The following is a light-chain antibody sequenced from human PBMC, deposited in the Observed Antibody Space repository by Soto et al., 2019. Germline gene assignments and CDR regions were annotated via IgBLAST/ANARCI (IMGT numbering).Light chain of an antibody. CDR2: DTS. CDR3: QPYSNWPLT. V-gene: IGKV3-15*01. Sequence: EFVMSQSPTTLSVSPGERATLSCRASQAIGDTLAWYQHKPGQSPRLLIYDTSARATGVPTRFSGSRSGAEFTLTINSLQSEDFAVYYCQPYSNWPLTFGGGTKVDNK. CDR1: QAIGDT. J-gene: IGKJ4*01.